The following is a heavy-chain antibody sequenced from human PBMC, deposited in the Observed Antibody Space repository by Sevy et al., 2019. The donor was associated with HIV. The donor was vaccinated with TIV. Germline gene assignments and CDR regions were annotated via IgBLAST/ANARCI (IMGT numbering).Heavy chain of an antibody. CDR3: ARDDTYSDPARYHYSYMDV. D-gene: IGHD1-26*01. Sequence: ASVKVSCKASGYLFISYGINWVRQAPGQGLEWMGWISPYNGYTNSAQKFQDSVTLTTDTSTSTAYMELRSLRSDDTAVYYCARDDTYSDPARYHYSYMDVWGKGTTVTVSS. CDR1: GYLFISYG. V-gene: IGHV1-18*01. CDR2: ISPYNGYT. J-gene: IGHJ6*03.